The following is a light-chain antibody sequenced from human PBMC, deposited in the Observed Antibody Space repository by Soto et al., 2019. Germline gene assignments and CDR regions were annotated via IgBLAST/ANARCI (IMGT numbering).Light chain of an antibody. V-gene: IGKV3-15*01. CDR2: AAS. J-gene: IGKJ2*01. Sequence: EIVMTQSPATLSVSPGERATLSCRASQSVSSNLAWYQQKPGQAPRPLIYAASTRATGIPARFSGSGSGTEFTLTISSLQSEDFAVYYCQQYNNWPYTFGQGTKLEIK. CDR3: QQYNNWPYT. CDR1: QSVSSN.